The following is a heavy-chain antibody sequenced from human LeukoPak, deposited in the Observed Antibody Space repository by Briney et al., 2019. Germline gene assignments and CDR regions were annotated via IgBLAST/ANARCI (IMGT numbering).Heavy chain of an antibody. CDR3: ARVGYYGSGSYYNPTYYYYYYYMDV. V-gene: IGHV4-59*01. Sequence: SETLSLTCTVSGGSISSYYWSWIRQPPGKGLEWIGYIYYSGSTNYNPSLKSRVTISVDTSKNQFSLKLSSVPAADTAVYYCARVGYYGSGSYYNPTYYYYYYYMDVWGKGTTVTVSS. CDR1: GGSISSYY. J-gene: IGHJ6*03. CDR2: IYYSGST. D-gene: IGHD3-10*01.